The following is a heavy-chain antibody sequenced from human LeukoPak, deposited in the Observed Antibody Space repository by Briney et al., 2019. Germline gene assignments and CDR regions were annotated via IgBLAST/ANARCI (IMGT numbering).Heavy chain of an antibody. Sequence: PGGSLRLSCAASGFTFSSYAMHWVRQAPGKGLEWVAVISYDGSNKYYADSVKGRFTISRDNSKNTLYLQMNSLRAEDTAVYYCARSTMVRGVPDYWGQGTLVTVSS. CDR1: GFTFSSYA. CDR2: ISYDGSNK. J-gene: IGHJ4*02. CDR3: ARSTMVRGVPDY. V-gene: IGHV3-30*01. D-gene: IGHD3-10*01.